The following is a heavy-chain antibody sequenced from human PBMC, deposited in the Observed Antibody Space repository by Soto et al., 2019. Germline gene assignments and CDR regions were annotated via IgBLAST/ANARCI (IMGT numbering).Heavy chain of an antibody. Sequence: SETLSLTCTVCGGSISSGDYYWSWIRQPPGKGLEWIGYIYYSGSTYYNPSLKSRVTISVGTSKNQFSLKLSSVTAADTAVYYCARSLPRNYGMDVWGQGTTVTVSS. CDR2: IYYSGST. V-gene: IGHV4-30-4*01. CDR1: GGSISSGDYY. CDR3: ARSLPRNYGMDV. D-gene: IGHD3-16*02. J-gene: IGHJ6*02.